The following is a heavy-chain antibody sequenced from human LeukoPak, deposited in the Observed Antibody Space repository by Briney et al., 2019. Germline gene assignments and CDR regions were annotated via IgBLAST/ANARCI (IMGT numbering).Heavy chain of an antibody. CDR3: AREKEGLLTFDY. Sequence: SVKVSCKAFGGTVSSYGISWVRQAPGQGLEWMGGIIPIFGTANYAQKFQGRVTITADKSTSTAYMELSSLRSEDTAVYYCAREKEGLLTFDYWGQGTLVTVSS. V-gene: IGHV1-69*06. D-gene: IGHD3-10*01. CDR1: GGTVSSYG. CDR2: IIPIFGTA. J-gene: IGHJ4*02.